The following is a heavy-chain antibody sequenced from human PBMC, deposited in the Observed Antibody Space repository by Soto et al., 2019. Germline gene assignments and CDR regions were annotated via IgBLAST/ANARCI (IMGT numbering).Heavy chain of an antibody. D-gene: IGHD6-13*01. CDR3: TRDASRDSSARGWFDP. CDR2: ISSNSAYI. Sequence: LRLSFAASGXTFRSFTMNWVRQAPGKGLEWVSTISSNSAYIYYTDALRGRFTISRGNAKNSLHLQMNSLRAEDTAVYYCTRDASRDSSARGWFDPWGPGTLVTVSS. V-gene: IGHV3-21*01. J-gene: IGHJ5*02. CDR1: GXTFRSFT.